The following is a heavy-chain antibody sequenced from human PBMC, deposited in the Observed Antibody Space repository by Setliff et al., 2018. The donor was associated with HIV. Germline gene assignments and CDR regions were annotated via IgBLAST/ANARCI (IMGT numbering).Heavy chain of an antibody. CDR2: IGSSGNTI. D-gene: IGHD5-12*01. CDR3: AKVPVEMATITLLFFDY. CDR1: GFTFSTYA. Sequence: LRLSCAASGFTFSTYAMTWIRQAPGKGLEWLSYIGSSGNTIYYADSVKGRFTISRDNSNKTLYLQMNTLRAEDTAVYYCAKVPVEMATITLLFFDYWGQGTLVTVSS. J-gene: IGHJ4*02. V-gene: IGHV3-11*01.